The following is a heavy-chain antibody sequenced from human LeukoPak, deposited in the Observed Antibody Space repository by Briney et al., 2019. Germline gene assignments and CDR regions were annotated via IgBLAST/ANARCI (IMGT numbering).Heavy chain of an antibody. CDR3: AREQQVWFDY. J-gene: IGHJ4*02. CDR1: GFTFSSHS. CDR2: IKQDGSEK. D-gene: IGHD3-16*01. V-gene: IGHV3-7*03. Sequence: PGGSLRLSCAASGFTFSSHSINWVRQAPGKGLEWVANIKQDGSEKYYVDSVKGRFTISRDNVKNSLYLQMNSLRAEDTAMYYCAREQQVWFDYWGQGTLVTVSS.